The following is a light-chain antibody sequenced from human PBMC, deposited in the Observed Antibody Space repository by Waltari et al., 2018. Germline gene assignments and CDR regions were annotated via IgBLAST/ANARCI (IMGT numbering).Light chain of an antibody. CDR2: EGN. CDR1: SSAAGTYDL. Sequence: QSALTQPASVSGSPGKSITVPCTGASSAAGTYDLVCWYQQHPGKAPKLIIYEGNKRPSGVSNRFSGFKSGNTASLTISGLQAEDEAEYYCSSNAGRGIVFGGGTKLTVL. V-gene: IGLV2-23*01. J-gene: IGLJ2*01. CDR3: SSNAGRGIV.